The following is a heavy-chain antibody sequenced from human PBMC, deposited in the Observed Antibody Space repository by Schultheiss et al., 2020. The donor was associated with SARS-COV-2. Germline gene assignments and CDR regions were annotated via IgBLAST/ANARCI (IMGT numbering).Heavy chain of an antibody. D-gene: IGHD2-15*01. CDR1: GGSISSYY. CDR3: ARGILQYCSGGTCPLFY. J-gene: IGHJ4*02. CDR2: IYYSGST. Sequence: SQTLSLTCTVSGGSISSYYWSWIRQHPGKGLEWIGYIYYSGSTYYNPSLKSRVTISVDTSKNQFSLKLSSVTAADTAVYYCARGILQYCSGGTCPLFYWGQGTLVTVSS. V-gene: IGHV4-31*03.